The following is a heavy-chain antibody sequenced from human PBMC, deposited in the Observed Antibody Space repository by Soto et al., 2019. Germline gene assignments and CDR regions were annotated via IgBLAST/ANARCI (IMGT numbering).Heavy chain of an antibody. CDR3: ASSSGSYYIGMDV. D-gene: IGHD3-10*01. J-gene: IGHJ6*02. CDR2: ISGSGGST. CDR1: GFTFSSYA. Sequence: PGGSLRLSCAASGFTFSSYAMSWVRQAPGKGLEWVSAISGSGGSTYYADSVKGRFTISRDNSKNTLYLQMNSLRAEDTAVYYCASSSGSYYIGMDVWGQGTTVTVSS. V-gene: IGHV3-23*01.